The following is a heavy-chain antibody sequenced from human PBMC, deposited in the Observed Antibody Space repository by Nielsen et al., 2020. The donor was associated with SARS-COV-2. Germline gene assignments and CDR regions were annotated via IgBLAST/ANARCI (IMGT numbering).Heavy chain of an antibody. J-gene: IGHJ5*02. D-gene: IGHD4-17*01. CDR1: GFTFSSYW. CDR2: INSDGSST. CDR3: ATMTTVTIP. V-gene: IGHV3-74*01. Sequence: GESLKISCAASGFTFSSYWMHWVRQAPGKGLVWVSRINSDGSSTSYADSAKGRFTISRDNAKNTLYLQMNSLRAEDTAVYYCATMTTVTIPWGQGTLVTVSS.